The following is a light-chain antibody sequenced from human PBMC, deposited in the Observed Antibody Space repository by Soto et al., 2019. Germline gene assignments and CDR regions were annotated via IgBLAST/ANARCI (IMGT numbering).Light chain of an antibody. Sequence: QSALTQPPSVSGAPGQRVTISCTGSSSNIGAGYDVHWYQQLPGTAPKLLIYGNSNRPSGVPDRFSGSKSGTSASLAITGLQAEEEADYNCQSYASSPTCYVFGIWSKVTVL. CDR3: QSYASSPTCYV. J-gene: IGLJ1*01. V-gene: IGLV1-40*01. CDR1: SSNIGAGYD. CDR2: GNS.